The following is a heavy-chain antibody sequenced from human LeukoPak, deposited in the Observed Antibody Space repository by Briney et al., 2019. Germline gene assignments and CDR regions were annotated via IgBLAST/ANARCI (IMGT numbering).Heavy chain of an antibody. Sequence: PGGSLRLSCAASGFTFSIYSMNWVRQAPGKGLEWVANIKQDGSEKYYVDSVKGRFTISRDNAKNSLYLQMNSLTADDTAVYYCARLTGPQWLLLPFWFDSWGQGTLVTVSS. CDR3: ARLTGPQWLLLPFWFDS. D-gene: IGHD3-22*01. CDR2: IKQDGSEK. CDR1: GFTFSIYS. V-gene: IGHV3-7*01. J-gene: IGHJ5*01.